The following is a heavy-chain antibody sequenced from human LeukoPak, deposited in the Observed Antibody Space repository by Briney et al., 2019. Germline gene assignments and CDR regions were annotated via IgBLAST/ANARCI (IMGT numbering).Heavy chain of an antibody. CDR1: GGTFSSYA. V-gene: IGHV3-23*01. CDR3: ATFYIVVVVAATGY. J-gene: IGHJ4*02. Sequence: SCKASGGTFSSYAMSWVRQAPGKGLEWVSAISGSGGSTYYADSVKGRFTISRDNSKNTLYLQMNSLRAEDTAVYYCATFYIVVVVAATGYWGQGTLVTVSS. D-gene: IGHD2-15*01. CDR2: ISGSGGST.